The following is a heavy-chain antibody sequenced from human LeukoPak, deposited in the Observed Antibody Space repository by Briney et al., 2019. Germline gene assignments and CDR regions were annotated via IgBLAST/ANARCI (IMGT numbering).Heavy chain of an antibody. CDR1: GFTFSSYW. D-gene: IGHD3-3*01. CDR2: IKQDGSEK. CDR3: ARDGLTYYDFWSGYNWFDP. J-gene: IGHJ5*02. Sequence: PGGSLRLSCAASGFTFSSYWMSWVRQAPAKGLEWVANIKQDGSEKYYVDSVKGRFTISRDNAKNSLYLQMNSLRAEDTAVYYCARDGLTYYDFWSGYNWFDPWGQGTLVTVSS. V-gene: IGHV3-7*01.